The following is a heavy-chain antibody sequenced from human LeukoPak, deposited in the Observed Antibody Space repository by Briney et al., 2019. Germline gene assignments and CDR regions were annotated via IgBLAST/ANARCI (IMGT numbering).Heavy chain of an antibody. CDR2: IYIGGSA. J-gene: IGHJ4*02. CDR1: GFAFSSYW. D-gene: IGHD3-22*01. Sequence: GGSLRLSCAVSGFAFSSYWMHWVRQAPGKGLEWVSVIYIGGSAYYADSVKGRFTISRDNSKNTMYLQMNSLRVEDAAVYYCARAGYYYDRSGYYYPFDYWGQGTLVTVSS. V-gene: IGHV3-66*01. CDR3: ARAGYYYDRSGYYYPFDY.